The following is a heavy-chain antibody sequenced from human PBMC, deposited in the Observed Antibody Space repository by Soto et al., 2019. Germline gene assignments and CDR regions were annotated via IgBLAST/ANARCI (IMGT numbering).Heavy chain of an antibody. V-gene: IGHV3-23*01. J-gene: IGHJ4*02. D-gene: IGHD6-13*01. Sequence: GGSLRLSCAASGFTFSNYAMSWVRQAPGKGLECVSAIGGSGGYTYYADSVKGRFTISRDNSKNTLYLQMNSLRAEDTAVYYCARPLTSSWSPYGYWGQGTLVTVSS. CDR3: ARPLTSSWSPYGY. CDR1: GFTFSNYA. CDR2: IGGSGGYT.